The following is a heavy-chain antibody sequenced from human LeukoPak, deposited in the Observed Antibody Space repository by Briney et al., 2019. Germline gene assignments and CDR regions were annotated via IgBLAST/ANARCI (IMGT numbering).Heavy chain of an antibody. V-gene: IGHV3-23*01. CDR3: AKDRASGSGSYSYRGFDY. D-gene: IGHD6-19*01. Sequence: GRSLRLSCAGSRFIFSSYAMHWVRQAPGRGLEWVSAISGSGDYANYADSVKGRFTISRDNSKNTLYLQMNSLRAEDTAVYYCAKDRASGSGSYSYRGFDYWGQGTLVTVSS. CDR2: ISGSGDYA. CDR1: RFIFSSYA. J-gene: IGHJ4*02.